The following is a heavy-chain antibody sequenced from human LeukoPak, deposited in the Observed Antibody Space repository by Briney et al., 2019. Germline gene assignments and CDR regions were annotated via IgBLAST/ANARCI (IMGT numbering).Heavy chain of an antibody. CDR1: GFTVSSNY. Sequence: GGSLRLSCADSGFTVSSNYMRWVRQAPGKGLEWVSAITAIGGSTYYADSVKGRFTSSRDNSKNTLYLQMNSLRAEDTAVYYCAKGGWLEYWGQGTLVTVSS. CDR2: ITAIGGST. J-gene: IGHJ4*02. CDR3: AKGGWLEY. D-gene: IGHD6-19*01. V-gene: IGHV3-23*01.